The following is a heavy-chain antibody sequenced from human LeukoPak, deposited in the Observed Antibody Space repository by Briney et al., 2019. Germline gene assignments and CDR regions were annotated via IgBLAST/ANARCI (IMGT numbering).Heavy chain of an antibody. J-gene: IGHJ4*02. V-gene: IGHV3-21*01. CDR2: ISSSSSSYI. CDR1: GFTFSDFT. Sequence: GGSLRLSCAGSGFTFSDFTMNWVRQAPGKGPEWVSCISSSSSSYIYYADSVRGRFTISRDNAKNSVYLQMDSLRAEDTAVYYCARAVPGFDYWGQGTLVTVSS. CDR3: ARAVPGFDY.